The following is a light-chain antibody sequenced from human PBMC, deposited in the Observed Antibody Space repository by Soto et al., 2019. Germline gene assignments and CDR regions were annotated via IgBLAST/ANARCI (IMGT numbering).Light chain of an antibody. J-gene: IGLJ1*01. CDR3: FSYTKSASYV. CDR1: NSDVGGYDF. Sequence: QSALTQPASVSGSPGQSITISCTGTNSDVGGYDFVSWYQQHPGKVPKLVIYEVFNRPSGASNRFSGSKSGNTASLTISGLQAEDEADYYCFSYTKSASYVFGSGTKVTVL. V-gene: IGLV2-14*01. CDR2: EVF.